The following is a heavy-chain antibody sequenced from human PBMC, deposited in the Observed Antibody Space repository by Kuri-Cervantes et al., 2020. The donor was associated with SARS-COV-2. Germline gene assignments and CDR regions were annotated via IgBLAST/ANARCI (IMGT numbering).Heavy chain of an antibody. Sequence: SETLSLTCTVSGGSISSSSYYWGWIRQPPGKGLEWIGSIYYSGGTYYNPSLKSRVTISVDTSKNQFSLKLSSVTAADTAVYYCACLLSYYDYVWGSYRYYYFDYWGQGTLVTVSS. J-gene: IGHJ4*02. CDR3: ACLLSYYDYVWGSYRYYYFDY. D-gene: IGHD3-16*02. CDR2: IYYSGGT. CDR1: GGSISSSSYY. V-gene: IGHV4-39*01.